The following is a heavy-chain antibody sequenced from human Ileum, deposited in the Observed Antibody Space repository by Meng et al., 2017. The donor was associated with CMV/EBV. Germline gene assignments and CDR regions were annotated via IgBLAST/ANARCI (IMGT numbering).Heavy chain of an antibody. CDR1: GGSISTYY. CDR3: AREENTVNQFEY. D-gene: IGHD4-17*01. Sequence: HLRESGPGLVKPSETLSLTCAVSGGSISTYYWTWVRQPAGKGLEWIGRINAGGSTNDNPSLKSRVTMSVDTSKSQFSLKVTSVTAADTAVYYCAREENTVNQFEYWGQGTLVTVSS. J-gene: IGHJ4*02. V-gene: IGHV4-4*07. CDR2: INAGGST.